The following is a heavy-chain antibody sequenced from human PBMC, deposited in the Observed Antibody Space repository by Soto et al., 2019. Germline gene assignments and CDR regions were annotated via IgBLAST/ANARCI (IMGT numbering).Heavy chain of an antibody. D-gene: IGHD2-2*02. V-gene: IGHV3-74*01. CDR2: LNSGGSST. J-gene: IGHJ6*02. CDR1: GFTLSSYW. CDR3: TREQPPAIRGGNYHSYGMDV. Sequence: EVQLVESGGGLVQPGGSLRLSCAASGFTLSSYWMHWVRQAPGKGLVWVSRLNSGGSSTSYADSVKGRFTIYRDNAMNTLYLVMNSLTVEDTAVYFCTREQPPAIRGGNYHSYGMDVWGQGTTVTVSS.